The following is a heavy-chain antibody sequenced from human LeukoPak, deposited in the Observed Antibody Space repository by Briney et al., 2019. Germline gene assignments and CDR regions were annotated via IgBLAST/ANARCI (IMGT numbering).Heavy chain of an antibody. Sequence: PSQTLSLTCTVSGGSISSATYSWSWIRQPAGKGLEWIGHIYTSGSTNCNPSLKSRVTISADTSKNQFSLKLSSVTAADTALYYCVRDGFGDYYFDCWGQGTLVTVSS. V-gene: IGHV4-61*09. J-gene: IGHJ4*02. CDR2: IYTSGST. CDR3: VRDGFGDYYFDC. CDR1: GGSISSATYS. D-gene: IGHD3-10*01.